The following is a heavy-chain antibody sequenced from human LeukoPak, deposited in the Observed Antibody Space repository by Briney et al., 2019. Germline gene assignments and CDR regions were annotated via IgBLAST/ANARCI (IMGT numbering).Heavy chain of an antibody. J-gene: IGHJ3*02. CDR2: IYYSGST. D-gene: IGHD5-24*01. Sequence: SETLSLTCTVSGGSISSSSYYWGWIRRPPGKGLEWIGSIYYSGSTYYNPSLKSRVTISVDTSKNQFSLKLSSVTAADTAVYYCARDGDGYNFAFDIWGQGTMVTVSS. CDR1: GGSISSSSYY. CDR3: ARDGDGYNFAFDI. V-gene: IGHV4-39*07.